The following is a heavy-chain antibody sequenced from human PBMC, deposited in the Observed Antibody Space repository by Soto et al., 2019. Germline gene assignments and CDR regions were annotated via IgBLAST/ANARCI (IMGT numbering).Heavy chain of an antibody. Sequence: QVQLVESGGGVVQPGRSLRLSCVASGFTFSSYAMHWVRQAPGKGLEWVAVISYDGSNKYYADSVKGRFTISRDNSKNTLYLQINSLRAEDTAVYYCARDGYYDFWSGPYGMDVWGQGTTVTVSS. CDR1: GFTFSSYA. D-gene: IGHD3-3*01. CDR3: ARDGYYDFWSGPYGMDV. CDR2: ISYDGSNK. V-gene: IGHV3-30-3*01. J-gene: IGHJ6*02.